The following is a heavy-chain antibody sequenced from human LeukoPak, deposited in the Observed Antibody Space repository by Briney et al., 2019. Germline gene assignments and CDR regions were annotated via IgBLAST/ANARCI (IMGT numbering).Heavy chain of an antibody. D-gene: IGHD3-3*01. Sequence: GGSLRLSCAASGFTFSSYGMHWVRQAPGKGQEWVAVISYDGSNKYYADSVKGRFTISRDNSKNTLYLQMNSLRAEDTAVYYCAMYYDLADFQHWGQGTLVTVSS. CDR2: ISYDGSNK. J-gene: IGHJ1*01. CDR3: AMYYDLADFQH. V-gene: IGHV3-30*03. CDR1: GFTFSSYG.